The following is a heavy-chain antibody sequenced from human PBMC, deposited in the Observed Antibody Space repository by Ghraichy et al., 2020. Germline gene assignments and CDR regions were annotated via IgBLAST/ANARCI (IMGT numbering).Heavy chain of an antibody. CDR3: AKLLISIMDRIFDP. D-gene: IGHD2-15*01. V-gene: IGHV4-39*01. CDR1: GGSVSSTNDQ. J-gene: IGHJ5*02. CDR2: VHDSGRT. Sequence: SETLSLTCAVSGGSVSSTNDQWGWIRQPPGKGLEWIGSVHDSGRTYYNPSLTSRVTISVDTSKNQFSLRLNSVTAADTAVYFCAKLLISIMDRIFDPWGQGTLVIVSS.